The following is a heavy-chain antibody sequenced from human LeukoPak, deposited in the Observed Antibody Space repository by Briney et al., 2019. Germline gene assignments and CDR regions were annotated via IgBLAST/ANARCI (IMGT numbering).Heavy chain of an antibody. CDR1: GYTFTGYY. J-gene: IGHJ6*02. V-gene: IGHV1-2*02. D-gene: IGHD3-3*01. Sequence: GASVKVSCKASGYTFTGYYMHWVRPAPGQGLEWMGWINPNSGGTNYAQKFQGRVTMTRDTSISTAYMELSRLRSDDTAVYYCARDSRITIFGVVTLQGVLSMDVWGQGTTVTVSS. CDR3: ARDSRITIFGVVTLQGVLSMDV. CDR2: INPNSGGT.